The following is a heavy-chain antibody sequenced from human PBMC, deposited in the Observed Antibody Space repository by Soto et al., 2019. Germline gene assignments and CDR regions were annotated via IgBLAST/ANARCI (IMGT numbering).Heavy chain of an antibody. CDR3: DGEVDGYSQFAD. CDR2: ISGSGGST. Sequence: GVSLRLSCAASGFTFSSYAMSWVRQAPGKGLEWVSAISGSGGSTYYADSVKGRFTISRDNSKNTLYLQMNSLRAEDTAVYYCDGEVDGYSQFADWGQGTLGTVS. J-gene: IGHJ4*02. CDR1: GFTFSSYA. D-gene: IGHD5-18*01. V-gene: IGHV3-23*01.